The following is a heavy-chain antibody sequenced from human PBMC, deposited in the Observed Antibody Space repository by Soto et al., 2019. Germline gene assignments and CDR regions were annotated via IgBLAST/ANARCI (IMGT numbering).Heavy chain of an antibody. V-gene: IGHV3-48*01. J-gene: IGHJ4*02. CDR3: ARIYPLWTAAGDY. Sequence: GGSLRLSCAASGFTFSSYSMNWVRQAPGKGLEWVSFIISSSSFIYYADSLKGRFTISRDNAKNSLYLQMNSLRAEDTAVYYCARIYPLWTAAGDYWGQGTLVTVSS. CDR2: IISSSSFI. D-gene: IGHD6-19*01. CDR1: GFTFSSYS.